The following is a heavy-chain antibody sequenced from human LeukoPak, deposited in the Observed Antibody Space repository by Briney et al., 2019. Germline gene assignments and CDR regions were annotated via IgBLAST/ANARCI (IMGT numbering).Heavy chain of an antibody. CDR3: ARSLLRFGELFPYNWFDP. CDR1: GYTLTELS. J-gene: IGHJ5*02. D-gene: IGHD3-10*01. CDR2: FDPEDGET. V-gene: IGHV1-24*01. Sequence: GASVKVSCKVSGYTLTELSMHWVRQAPGKGLEWMGGFDPEDGETIYAQKFQGRVTMTEDTSTDTAYMELSSLRSEDTAVYYCARSLLRFGELFPYNWFDPWGQETLVTVSS.